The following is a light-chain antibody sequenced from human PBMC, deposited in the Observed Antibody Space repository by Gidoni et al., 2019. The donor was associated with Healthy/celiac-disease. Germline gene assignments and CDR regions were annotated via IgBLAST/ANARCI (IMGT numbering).Light chain of an antibody. V-gene: IGKV3-20*01. CDR1: QSVSSSY. Sequence: EIVLTQYSGTLSLPPGERATLSCRASQSVSSSYLAWYQQKPGQAPRRLIYGASSRATGSPDSFSGSGSGTDVTLTISRLEPEDFAVYYCQQYGSSPRTFGQGTKVEIK. CDR2: GAS. J-gene: IGKJ1*01. CDR3: QQYGSSPRT.